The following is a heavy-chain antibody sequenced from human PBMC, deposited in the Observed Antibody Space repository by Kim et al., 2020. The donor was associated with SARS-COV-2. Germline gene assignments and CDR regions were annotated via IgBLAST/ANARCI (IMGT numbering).Heavy chain of an antibody. CDR2: IIPIFGTA. V-gene: IGHV1-69*13. Sequence: SVKVSCKASGGTFSSYAISWVRQAPGQGLEWMGGIIPIFGTANYAQKFQGRVTITADESTSTAYMELSSLRSEDTAVYYCARGGADRYSGYDHPHSQPFYYWGQGTLVTVSS. CDR3: ARGGADRYSGYDHPHSQPFYY. J-gene: IGHJ4*02. D-gene: IGHD5-12*01. CDR1: GGTFSSYA.